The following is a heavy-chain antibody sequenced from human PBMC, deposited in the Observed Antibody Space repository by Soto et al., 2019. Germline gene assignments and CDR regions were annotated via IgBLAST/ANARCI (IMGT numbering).Heavy chain of an antibody. CDR1: GFTFSTYA. Sequence: VGSLRLSCAASGFTFSTYALSWVRQAPGKGLEWVSAISANGQGIYYADSVRGRFTISRDNSKNTIFLHMDSLRAEDTAVYYCAKDRNYPRDQFHYWGQGTLVTVSS. V-gene: IGHV3-23*01. D-gene: IGHD1-7*01. CDR3: AKDRNYPRDQFHY. CDR2: ISANGQGI. J-gene: IGHJ4*02.